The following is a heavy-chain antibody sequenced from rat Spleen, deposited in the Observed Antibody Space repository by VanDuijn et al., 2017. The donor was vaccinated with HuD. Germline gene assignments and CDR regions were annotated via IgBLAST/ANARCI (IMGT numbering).Heavy chain of an antibody. CDR3: ARRHYGYTDYFDY. D-gene: IGHD1-6*01. CDR1: GFTFSDYG. CDR2: INTGGSNT. V-gene: IGHV5-29*01. J-gene: IGHJ2*01. Sequence: EVQLVESGGGLVQPGRSLKLPCAASGFTFSDYGMAWVRKAPTKGLEWDATINTGGSNTYYRDSVKGRFTTSRDNGKSTLSLQMDSLRSEDTATYYCARRHYGYTDYFDYWGQGVMVTVSS.